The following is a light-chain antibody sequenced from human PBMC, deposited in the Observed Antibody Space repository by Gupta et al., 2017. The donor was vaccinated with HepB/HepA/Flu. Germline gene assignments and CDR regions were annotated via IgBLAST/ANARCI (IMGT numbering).Light chain of an antibody. CDR1: QSINPW. CDR3: QQDSSYYT. Sequence: DIQMTQSPSTLSASVGDTVIITCRASQSINPWLAWYQQKPGKAPTLLIYKASTLESGVPSRFSGSGSGTEFTLTSSSLQPDDFATYYWQQDSSYYTFGHGTKVDIK. V-gene: IGKV1-5*03. J-gene: IGKJ3*01. CDR2: KAS.